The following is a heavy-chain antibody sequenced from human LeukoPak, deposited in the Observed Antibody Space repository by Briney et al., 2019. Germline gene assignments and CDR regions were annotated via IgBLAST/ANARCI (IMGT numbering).Heavy chain of an antibody. CDR3: ASVSIAAAGGIDY. Sequence: SETLSLTCTVSGGSISSGSYYWSWIRQPAGKGLEWIGRIYTSGSTNYNPSLKSRVTISVDTSKNQFSQKLSSVTAADTAVYYCASVSIAAAGGIDYWGRGTLVTVSS. V-gene: IGHV4-61*02. CDR2: IYTSGST. J-gene: IGHJ4*02. CDR1: GGSISSGSYY. D-gene: IGHD6-13*01.